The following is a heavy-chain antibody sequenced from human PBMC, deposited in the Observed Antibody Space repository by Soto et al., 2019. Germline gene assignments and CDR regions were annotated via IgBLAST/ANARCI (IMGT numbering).Heavy chain of an antibody. D-gene: IGHD6-19*01. CDR2: ISSTGSTI. CDR1: GFTFSSYE. Sequence: GGSLRLSCTSSGFTFSSYEMKWVRQAPGKGLEWVSYISSTGSTIYYADSVKGRFTISRDNAKNSLYLQMNSLRAEDTAVYYCARQTGWNFDNWGQGTQVTVSS. V-gene: IGHV3-48*03. J-gene: IGHJ4*02. CDR3: ARQTGWNFDN.